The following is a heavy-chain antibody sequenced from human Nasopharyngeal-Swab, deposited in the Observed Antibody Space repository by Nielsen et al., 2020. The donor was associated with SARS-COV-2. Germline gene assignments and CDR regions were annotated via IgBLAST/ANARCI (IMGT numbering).Heavy chain of an antibody. Sequence: VKVSCKASGYTFTSYDINWVRQATGQGLEWMGWMNPNSGNTGYAQKFQGRVTMTRDTSTSTVYMELSSLRSEDTAVYYCARGLRGRWLQNVDYWGQGTLVTVSS. J-gene: IGHJ4*02. CDR3: ARGLRGRWLQNVDY. CDR2: MNPNSGNT. CDR1: GYTFTSYD. D-gene: IGHD5-24*01. V-gene: IGHV1-8*01.